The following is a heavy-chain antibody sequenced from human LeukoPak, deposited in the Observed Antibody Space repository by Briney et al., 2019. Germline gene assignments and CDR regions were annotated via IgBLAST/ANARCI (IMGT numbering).Heavy chain of an antibody. CDR1: GFTFSTYS. V-gene: IGHV3-21*01. D-gene: IGHD3-10*01. J-gene: IGHJ4*02. Sequence: GGSLRLSCAASGFTFSTYSMNWVRQAPGKGLEWVSSISSSSTYIYYADSVKGRFTISRDNAKNSLYLQMNSLRADDAAVYYCARDITLRYWGQGTLVTVSS. CDR2: ISSSSTYI. CDR3: ARDITLRY.